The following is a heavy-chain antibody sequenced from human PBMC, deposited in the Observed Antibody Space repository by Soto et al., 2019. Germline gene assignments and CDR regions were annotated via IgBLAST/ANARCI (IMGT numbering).Heavy chain of an antibody. Sequence: PGESLKISCKGSGYSFTSYWISWVRQMPGKGLEWMGRIDPSDSYTNYSPSFQGHVTISADKSISTAYLQWSSLKASDTAMYYCARLATAAAAGTPLDYWGQGTLVTVSS. J-gene: IGHJ4*02. CDR2: IDPSDSYT. CDR3: ARLATAAAAGTPLDY. CDR1: GYSFTSYW. V-gene: IGHV5-10-1*01. D-gene: IGHD6-13*01.